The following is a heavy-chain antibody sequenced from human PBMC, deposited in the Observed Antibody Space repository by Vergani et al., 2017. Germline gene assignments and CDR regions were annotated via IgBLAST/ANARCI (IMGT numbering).Heavy chain of an antibody. D-gene: IGHD6-13*01. CDR3: AKDGLGGRIAAGRGDFDY. V-gene: IGHV3-23*01. CDR2: ISGSGGST. Sequence: EVQLLESGGGLVQPGGSLRLSCAASGFTFSSYAMSWVRQAPGKGLEWVSAISGSGGSTYYADSVKGRFTISRDNSKNTLYLQMNSVRAEDTAVYYCAKDGLGGRIAAGRGDFDYWGQGTLVTVSS. CDR1: GFTFSSYA. J-gene: IGHJ4*02.